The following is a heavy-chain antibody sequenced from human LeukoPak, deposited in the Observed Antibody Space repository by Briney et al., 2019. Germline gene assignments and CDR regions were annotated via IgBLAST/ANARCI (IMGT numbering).Heavy chain of an antibody. CDR3: AKADTTEGSYFDY. Sequence: QPGGSLRLSCAASGFTFSSYGMHWVRHAPGKGLEWVAVISYDGSNKYYADSVKGRFTISRDNSKNTLYLQMNSLRAEDTAVYYCAKADTTEGSYFDYWGQGTLVTVSS. V-gene: IGHV3-30*18. J-gene: IGHJ4*02. D-gene: IGHD2/OR15-2a*01. CDR2: ISYDGSNK. CDR1: GFTFSSYG.